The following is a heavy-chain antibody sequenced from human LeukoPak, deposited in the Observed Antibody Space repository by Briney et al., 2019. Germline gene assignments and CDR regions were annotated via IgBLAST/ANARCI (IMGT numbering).Heavy chain of an antibody. Sequence: ASVKVSCKASGGTFSSYAISWVRQAPGQGLEWMGGIIPIFGTANYAQKFQGRVTITTDESTSTAYMELSSLRSEDTAVYYCARGGGITIFGNYYYYYMDVWGKGTTVTVSS. V-gene: IGHV1-69*05. D-gene: IGHD3-3*01. CDR1: GGTFSSYA. CDR3: ARGGGITIFGNYYYYYMDV. J-gene: IGHJ6*03. CDR2: IIPIFGTA.